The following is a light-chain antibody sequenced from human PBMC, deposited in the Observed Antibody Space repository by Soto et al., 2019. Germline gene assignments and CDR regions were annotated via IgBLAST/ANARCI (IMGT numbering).Light chain of an antibody. CDR2: DTS. Sequence: DIVLTQSPATLSLSPGERATLSCGASQSITNNYLAWYQQKPGLAPRLLIYDTSKRAIGIPDRFSGSGSGTDFTLTISRLEPEDFAVYYCQQFGSFITFGGGTKVEIK. CDR1: QSITNNY. J-gene: IGKJ4*01. CDR3: QQFGSFIT. V-gene: IGKV3D-20*01.